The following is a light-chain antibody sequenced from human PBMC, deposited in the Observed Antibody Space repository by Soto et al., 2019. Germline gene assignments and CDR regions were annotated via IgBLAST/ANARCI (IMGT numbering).Light chain of an antibody. Sequence: QSVLTQPRSVSGSPGQSGTISFTGTSSDVGGYNYVSWYQQHPGKAPKLMIYDVSKRPSGVPDRFSGSKSGNTASLTISGLQAEDEADYYCCSYAGSYVFGTGTKVTVL. CDR3: CSYAGSYV. J-gene: IGLJ1*01. CDR2: DVS. CDR1: SSDVGGYNY. V-gene: IGLV2-11*01.